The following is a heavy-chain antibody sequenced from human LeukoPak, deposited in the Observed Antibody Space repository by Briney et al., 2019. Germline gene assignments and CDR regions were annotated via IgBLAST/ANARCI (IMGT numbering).Heavy chain of an antibody. CDR1: GGSISSYY. CDR2: IYTSGST. V-gene: IGHV4-4*07. CDR3: ASGPSSYYDFWSGYYGGWAFDI. D-gene: IGHD3-3*01. Sequence: TSQTLSLTCTVSGGSISSYYWSWIRQPAGKGLEWIGRIYTSGSTNYNPSLKSRVTMSVDTSKNQFSLKLSSVTAADTAVYYCASGPSSYYDFWSGYYGGWAFDIWGQGTMVTVSS. J-gene: IGHJ3*02.